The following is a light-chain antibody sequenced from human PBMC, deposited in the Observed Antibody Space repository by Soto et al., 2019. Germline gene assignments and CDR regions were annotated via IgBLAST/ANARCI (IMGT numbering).Light chain of an antibody. V-gene: IGLV1-44*01. CDR1: NSNIGSNS. CDR2: NNN. J-gene: IGLJ2*01. Sequence: VLTQPPSASGTPGQRVTISCSGSNSNIGSNSLSWYQHLPGTAPKLLIYNNNQRPSGVPDRFSGSKSGTSASLAISGLQSDDEADYYCAAWDGSLNGPVFGGGTKVTVL. CDR3: AAWDGSLNGPV.